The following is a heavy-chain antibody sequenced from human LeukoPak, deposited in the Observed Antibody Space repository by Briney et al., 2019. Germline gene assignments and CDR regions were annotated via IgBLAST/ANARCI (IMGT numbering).Heavy chain of an antibody. Sequence: GGTLRLSCAASGFTFSSYGMSWVRQAPGKGLDWVSAISGSGGSTYYADSVKGRFTISRDNSKNTLSLQMNSLRAEDTAVYYCAKGARVNSYAVLDNWGQGTLVTVSS. J-gene: IGHJ4*02. CDR2: ISGSGGST. V-gene: IGHV3-23*01. D-gene: IGHD5-18*01. CDR3: AKGARVNSYAVLDN. CDR1: GFTFSSYG.